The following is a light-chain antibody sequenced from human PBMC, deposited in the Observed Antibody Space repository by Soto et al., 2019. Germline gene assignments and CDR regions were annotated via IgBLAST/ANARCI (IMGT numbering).Light chain of an antibody. J-gene: IGLJ1*01. Sequence: QSALTQPASVSGSPGQSIAISCTGSSSDVGIYNYVSWYQQHPGKVPKLIIYEVTNRPSGLSNRFSGSNSGNTASLTISGLQAEDEADYYCSSYTTSSNRVFGDGTKVTVL. CDR3: SSYTTSSNRV. CDR1: SSDVGIYNY. V-gene: IGLV2-14*01. CDR2: EVT.